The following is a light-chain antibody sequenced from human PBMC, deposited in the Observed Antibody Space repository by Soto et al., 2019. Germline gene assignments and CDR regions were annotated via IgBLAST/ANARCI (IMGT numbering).Light chain of an antibody. CDR2: GAS. Sequence: EIVLTQSPGTLSLSPGERSTLSCRTSQIVSTNYLAWYQQKPGQAPRPLIYGASYMATGIPDRFSGSGSGTDFTLTISNLEPEDFSGYYFQQHSHWPPWTFGQGTRVEIQ. V-gene: IGKV3D-20*02. J-gene: IGKJ1*01. CDR3: QQHSHWPPWT. CDR1: QIVSTNY.